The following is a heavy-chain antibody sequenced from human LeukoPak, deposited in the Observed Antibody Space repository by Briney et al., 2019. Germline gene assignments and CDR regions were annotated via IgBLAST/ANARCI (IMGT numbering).Heavy chain of an antibody. V-gene: IGHV1-8*03. CDR3: ARGVAYDSSGVGDY. J-gene: IGHJ4*02. Sequence: VASVKVFCKASGYTFTSYDINWVRQAIGQGLEWMGWMNPNSGNTGYAQKFQGRVTITRNTSISTAYMELSSLRSEDTAVYYCARGVAYDSSGVGDYWGQGTLVTVSS. D-gene: IGHD3-22*01. CDR2: MNPNSGNT. CDR1: GYTFTSYD.